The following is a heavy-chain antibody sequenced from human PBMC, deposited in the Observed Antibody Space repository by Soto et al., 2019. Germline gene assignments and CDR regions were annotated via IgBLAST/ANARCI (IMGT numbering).Heavy chain of an antibody. V-gene: IGHV1-69*08. D-gene: IGHD3-10*01. J-gene: IGHJ4*02. CDR1: GGTFSSYT. CDR2: IIPILGIA. Sequence: QVQLVQSGAEVKKPGSSVKVSCKASGGTFSSYTISWVRQAPGQGLEWMGRIIPILGIANYAQKFQGRVTITADKSTSTAYMELGSLSSEDTAVYYCARDGSDYGSGSYYPKLDYWGQGTLVTVSS. CDR3: ARDGSDYGSGSYYPKLDY.